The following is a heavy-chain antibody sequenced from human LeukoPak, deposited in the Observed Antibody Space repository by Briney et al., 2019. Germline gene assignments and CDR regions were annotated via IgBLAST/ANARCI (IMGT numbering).Heavy chain of an antibody. CDR3: ARSVDPYYYYYMDV. CDR2: INHSGST. D-gene: IGHD5-12*01. J-gene: IGHJ6*03. CDR1: GGSFSGYY. Sequence: PSETLSLTCAVYGGSFSGYYWSWIRQPPGKGLEWIGEINHSGSTNYNPSLKSRVTISVDTSKNQFSLKLSSVTAADTAVYYCARSVDPYYYYYMDVWGKGTTVTVSS. V-gene: IGHV4-34*01.